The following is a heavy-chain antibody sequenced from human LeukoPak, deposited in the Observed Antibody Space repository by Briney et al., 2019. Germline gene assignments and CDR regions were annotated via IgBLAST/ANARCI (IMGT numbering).Heavy chain of an antibody. Sequence: GASVKVSCKASGYSFTNFGINWVRQAPGQGLEWMGWISAYNGNTDYAQNFQGRVTVTADTSTSTPYMELRGLRSDDTAVYYCARSGCSAGTCYSQTVKFDYWGQGTLVTVSS. D-gene: IGHD2-15*01. V-gene: IGHV1-18*01. CDR2: ISAYNGNT. J-gene: IGHJ4*02. CDR3: ARSGCSAGTCYSQTVKFDY. CDR1: GYSFTNFG.